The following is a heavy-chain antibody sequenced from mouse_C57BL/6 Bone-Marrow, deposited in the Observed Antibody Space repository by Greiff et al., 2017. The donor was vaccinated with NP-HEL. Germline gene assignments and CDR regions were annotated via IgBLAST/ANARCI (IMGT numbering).Heavy chain of an antibody. Sequence: EVQLVESGPGLVKPSQSLSLTCSVTGYSITSGYYWNWIRQFPGNKLEWMGYISYDGSNNYNPSLKNRISITRDTSKNQFFLKLNSVTTEDTATYYCARDRTTVVAMYWYFDVWGTGTTVTVSS. CDR2: ISYDGSN. CDR1: GYSITSGYY. V-gene: IGHV3-6*01. CDR3: ARDRTTVVAMYWYFDV. J-gene: IGHJ1*03. D-gene: IGHD1-1*01.